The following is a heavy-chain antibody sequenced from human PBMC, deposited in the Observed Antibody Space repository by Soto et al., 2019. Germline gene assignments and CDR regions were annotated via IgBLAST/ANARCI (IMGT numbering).Heavy chain of an antibody. V-gene: IGHV4-59*08. Sequence: PSETLSLTCTVSCGSISSYYWSWIRQPPGKGLEWIGYIYYSGSTNYNPSLKSRVTISVDTSKNQFSLKLSSVTAADTAVYYCARHWGFWADYWGQGTLVTVS. J-gene: IGHJ4*02. CDR1: CGSISSYY. CDR3: ARHWGFWADY. D-gene: IGHD3-16*01. CDR2: IYYSGST.